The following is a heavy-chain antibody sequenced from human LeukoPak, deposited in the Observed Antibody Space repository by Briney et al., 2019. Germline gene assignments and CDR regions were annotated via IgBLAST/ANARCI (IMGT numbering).Heavy chain of an antibody. Sequence: PGGSLRLSCAASGFTFSSYEMNWVRQAPGKGLEWVSYISSSGSTIYYADSVKGRFTISRDNAKNSLYLQMNSLRAEDTAVYYCARDSGWLQFFDYWGQGTLVTVSS. V-gene: IGHV3-48*03. D-gene: IGHD5-24*01. CDR3: ARDSGWLQFFDY. CDR2: ISSSGSTI. J-gene: IGHJ4*02. CDR1: GFTFSSYE.